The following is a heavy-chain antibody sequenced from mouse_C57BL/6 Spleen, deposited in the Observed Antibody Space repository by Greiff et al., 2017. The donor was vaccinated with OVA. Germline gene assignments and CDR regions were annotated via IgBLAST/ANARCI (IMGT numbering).Heavy chain of an antibody. CDR1: GYTFTSYC. D-gene: IGHD2-1*01. V-gene: IGHV1-69*01. CDR2: IGPSDGYT. CDR3: SRGNPIDY. Sequence: QVHLEESGAELVMPGASVKLSCAASGYTFTSYCMHWVQQRPGQGLEWIGEIGPSDGYTYYAHKFKGQSTLTVDKSSSKAHIQRSSLTAEDAAVYYCSRGNPIDYWGQGTTLTVSS. J-gene: IGHJ2*01.